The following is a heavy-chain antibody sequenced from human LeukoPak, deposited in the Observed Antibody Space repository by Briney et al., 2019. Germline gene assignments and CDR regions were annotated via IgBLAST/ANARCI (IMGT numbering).Heavy chain of an antibody. D-gene: IGHD6-19*01. Sequence: SETLSLTCTVSGGSISNYYWSWIRQPPGKGLEWIGYIYYSGSTNYNPSLKSRVTISVDTSKNQFSLKLSSVTAADTAVYYCARSSGWYGAFDIWGQGTMVTVSS. CDR1: GGSISNYY. CDR3: ARSSGWYGAFDI. J-gene: IGHJ3*02. V-gene: IGHV4-59*01. CDR2: IYYSGST.